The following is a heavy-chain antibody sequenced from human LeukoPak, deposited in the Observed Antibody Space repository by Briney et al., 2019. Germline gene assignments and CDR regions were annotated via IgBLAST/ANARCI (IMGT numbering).Heavy chain of an antibody. CDR3: ARGSLDGDSRQQGTAFDY. Sequence: SETLSLIRAVHGGSFSGYYWSWIRQPPGKGLEWIGEINHSGSTNYNPSLKSRVTISVDTSKNQFSLKLSSVTAADTAAYYCARGSLDGDSRQQGTAFDYWGQGTLVTVSS. J-gene: IGHJ4*02. CDR1: GGSFSGYY. CDR2: INHSGST. V-gene: IGHV4-34*01. D-gene: IGHD5-12*01.